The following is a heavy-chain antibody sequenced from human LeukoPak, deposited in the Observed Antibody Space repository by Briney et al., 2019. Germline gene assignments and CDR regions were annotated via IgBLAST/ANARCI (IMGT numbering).Heavy chain of an antibody. CDR2: IYYSGST. CDR1: GGSISSGGYY. V-gene: IGHV4-30-4*08. Sequence: SSETLSLTCTVSGGSISSGGYYWSWIRQHPGKGLEWIGYIYYSGSTYYNPSLKSRVTISVDTSKNQFSLKLSSVTAADTAVYYCARDGESYDILTGYSRIGLDYWGQGTLVTVSS. D-gene: IGHD3-9*01. J-gene: IGHJ4*02. CDR3: ARDGESYDILTGYSRIGLDY.